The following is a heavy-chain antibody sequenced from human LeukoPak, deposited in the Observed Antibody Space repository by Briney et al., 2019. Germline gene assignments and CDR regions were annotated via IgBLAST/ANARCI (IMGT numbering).Heavy chain of an antibody. J-gene: IGHJ3*02. CDR2: IYYSGST. Sequence: SETLSLACTVSDGSISSSSYYWGWIRQPPGKGLEWIGSIYYSGSTYYNPSLKSRVTISVDTSKNQFSLKLSSVTAADTAVYYCARLAGTPAFDIWGQGTMVTVSS. CDR3: ARLAGTPAFDI. V-gene: IGHV4-39*01. D-gene: IGHD1-1*01. CDR1: DGSISSSSYY.